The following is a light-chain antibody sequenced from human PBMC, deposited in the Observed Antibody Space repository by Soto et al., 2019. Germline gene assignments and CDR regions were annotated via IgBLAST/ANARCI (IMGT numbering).Light chain of an antibody. V-gene: IGKV3-20*01. CDR1: ESVSSSH. Sequence: EIVLTQSPGTLSLSPGERVTLSCRASESVSSSHLAWYQQKPGQAPRLLIYGASSRATGIPDRFSGSGSGTDFTLTISRLEPEDFAVYYCQQYGSSPLWTFGQGTKVE. CDR3: QQYGSSPLWT. J-gene: IGKJ1*01. CDR2: GAS.